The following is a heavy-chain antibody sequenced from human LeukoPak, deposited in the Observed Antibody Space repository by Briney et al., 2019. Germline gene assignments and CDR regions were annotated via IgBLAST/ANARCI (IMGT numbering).Heavy chain of an antibody. Sequence: GGSLRLSCAASGFTFSGYDMNWVRQAPGKGLEWVSYISSSGSTIYYADSVKGRFTISRDNAKNSLYLQMNSLRAEDTAVYYCATLDSSREYFQHWGQGTLVTVSS. J-gene: IGHJ1*01. CDR1: GFTFSGYD. V-gene: IGHV3-48*03. D-gene: IGHD6-6*01. CDR2: ISSSGSTI. CDR3: ATLDSSREYFQH.